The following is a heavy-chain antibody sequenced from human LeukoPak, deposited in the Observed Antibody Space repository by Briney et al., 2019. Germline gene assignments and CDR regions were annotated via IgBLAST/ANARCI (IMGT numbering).Heavy chain of an antibody. V-gene: IGHV5-10-1*01. CDR1: GYSFTSYW. D-gene: IGHD5-24*01. CDR2: IDPSDSYT. J-gene: IGHJ4*02. Sequence: GESLKISCKGSGYSFTSYWITWVRQMPGKGLEWMGRIDPSDSYTNYRPSFQGHVTISADKSISTAYLQWSSLKASDTAMYYCASLGDGYNYYWGQGTLVTVSS. CDR3: ASLGDGYNYY.